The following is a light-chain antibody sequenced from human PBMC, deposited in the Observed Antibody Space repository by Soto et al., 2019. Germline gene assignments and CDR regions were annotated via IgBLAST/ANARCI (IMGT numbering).Light chain of an antibody. CDR2: AAS. CDR3: KQSYSTPLT. CDR1: QSINSY. Sequence: DIQMTQSPSSLSASVGDRVTITCRASQSINSYLNWYQQKPGKAPKLLIYAASSLQSGVPSRFSGSGSATDFTLTISSLQPEDFATYYCKQSYSTPLTFGGGTRVEIK. J-gene: IGKJ4*01. V-gene: IGKV1-39*01.